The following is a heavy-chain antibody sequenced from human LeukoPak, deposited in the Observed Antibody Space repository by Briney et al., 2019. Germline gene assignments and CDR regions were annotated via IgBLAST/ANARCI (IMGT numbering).Heavy chain of an antibody. CDR1: GGSITSYH. J-gene: IGHJ4*02. CDR3: ARQGVATAIDY. V-gene: IGHV4-59*12. CDR2: IYYSGST. D-gene: IGHD2-21*02. Sequence: SETLSLTCTVSGGSITSYHYSWIRQPPGKGLEWIGYIYYSGSTNYNPSLKSRVTMSVDTSMNLFALKLSSVTAADTAVYYCARQGVATAIDYWGQGTLVTVSS.